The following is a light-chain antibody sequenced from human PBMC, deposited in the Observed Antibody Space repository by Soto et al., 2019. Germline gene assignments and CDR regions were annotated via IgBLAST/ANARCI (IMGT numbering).Light chain of an antibody. CDR2: DAS. CDR3: QQRSNLAGT. V-gene: IGKV3-11*01. CDR1: QSVSSY. Sequence: EIVLTQSPATLSLSPGERATLCCRASQSVSSYLAWYQQKPGQAPRLLIYDASNRATGIPARFSGSGSGTDFTLTISSLEPEDLAVYYCQQRSNLAGTFGQGTKVEIK. J-gene: IGKJ1*01.